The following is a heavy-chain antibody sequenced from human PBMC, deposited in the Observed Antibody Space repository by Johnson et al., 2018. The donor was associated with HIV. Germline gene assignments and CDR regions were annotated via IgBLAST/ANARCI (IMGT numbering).Heavy chain of an antibody. Sequence: QEQLVESGGGVVQPGRTLRLSCAASGFTFSSYAMHWVRQAPGKGLEWVAVISYDGSTKYYADSVKGRFTISRDNSKNPLYLQMGSLRAEDMAVYYCATSTVSDSSSWYHLEMAFDIWGQGTMVSVSS. D-gene: IGHD6-13*01. CDR1: GFTFSSYA. J-gene: IGHJ3*02. V-gene: IGHV3-30*14. CDR3: ATSTVSDSSSWYHLEMAFDI. CDR2: ISYDGSTK.